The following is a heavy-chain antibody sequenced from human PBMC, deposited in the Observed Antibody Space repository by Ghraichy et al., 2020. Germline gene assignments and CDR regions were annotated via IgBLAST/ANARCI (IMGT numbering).Heavy chain of an antibody. J-gene: IGHJ4*02. CDR3: ARAEGSSSWPPLRALTFDY. CDR1: GFTFSSYS. D-gene: IGHD6-13*01. Sequence: GGSLRLSCAASGFTFSSYSMNWVRQAPGKGLEWVSSISSSSSYIYYADSVKGRFTISRDNAKNSLYLQMNSLRAEDTAVYYCARAEGSSSWPPLRALTFDYWGQGTLVTVSS. V-gene: IGHV3-21*01. CDR2: ISSSSSYI.